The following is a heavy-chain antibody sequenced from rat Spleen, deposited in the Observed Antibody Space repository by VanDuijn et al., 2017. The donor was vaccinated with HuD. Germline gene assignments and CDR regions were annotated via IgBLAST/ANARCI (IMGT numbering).Heavy chain of an antibody. Sequence: EVQLVESGGGLVQPGRSLKLSCAASGFTFSNYDMAWVRQAPTKGLEWVATILYDGSRTYYRDSVKGRFTISRDNTKSTLYLQMDSLRSDDTATYYCARRHYGYTDYFDYWGQGVMVTVSS. V-gene: IGHV5-29*01. CDR3: ARRHYGYTDYFDY. J-gene: IGHJ2*01. CDR1: GFTFSNYD. CDR2: ILYDGSRT. D-gene: IGHD1-9*01.